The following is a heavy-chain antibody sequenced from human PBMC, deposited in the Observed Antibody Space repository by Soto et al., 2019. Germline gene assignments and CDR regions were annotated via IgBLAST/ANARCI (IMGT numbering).Heavy chain of an antibody. CDR1: GGSTSSGGYY. V-gene: IGHV4-31*03. CDR2: IYHSGST. D-gene: IGHD2-2*01. J-gene: IGHJ4*01. CDR3: ARTPWDTVVTSADFDL. Sequence: PSETLCLTCTVSGGSTSSGGYYWSWIRQHPGKGLEWIGYIYHSGSTHYNPSLRSRVTISVDTFKDQFSLELISVTAADTAVYYCARTPWDTVVTSADFDLWGHGALVTVSS.